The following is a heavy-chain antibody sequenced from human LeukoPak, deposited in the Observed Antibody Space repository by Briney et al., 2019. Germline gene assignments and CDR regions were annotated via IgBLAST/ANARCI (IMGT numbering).Heavy chain of an antibody. V-gene: IGHV3-7*01. CDR3: ARSLLGQWLVRRSFDY. J-gene: IGHJ4*02. CDR1: GFTFSSRDW. Sequence: GGSLRLSCVASGFTFSSRDWMTWVRQAPGKGLEWVANIKQDGSEKNYVDSVKGRFTISRDNAKNSVDLQMNSLRAEDTAVYYCARSLLGQWLVRRSFDYWGQGTLVTVSS. D-gene: IGHD6-19*01. CDR2: IKQDGSEK.